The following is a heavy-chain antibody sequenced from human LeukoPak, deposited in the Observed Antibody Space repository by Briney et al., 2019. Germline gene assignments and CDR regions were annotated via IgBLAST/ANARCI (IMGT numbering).Heavy chain of an antibody. D-gene: IGHD3-10*01. CDR1: GFTVSSNY. Sequence: GGSLRLSCAASGFTVSSNYMSWVRQAPGKGLVWVSRINTDETIANYADSVTGRFTISRDNAKNTLHLQMNSLRVEDTAVYYCAKGVAGSGSYYNVGFDFWGQGALVTVSS. CDR2: INTDETIA. J-gene: IGHJ4*02. CDR3: AKGVAGSGSYYNVGFDF. V-gene: IGHV3-74*01.